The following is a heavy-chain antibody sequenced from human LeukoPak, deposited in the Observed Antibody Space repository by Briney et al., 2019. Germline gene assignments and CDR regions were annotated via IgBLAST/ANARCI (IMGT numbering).Heavy chain of an antibody. D-gene: IGHD3-10*01. CDR1: GYTFTSYD. CDR2: MNPNSGNT. J-gene: IGHJ4*02. CDR3: ASWGQDYYGSVFFDY. V-gene: IGHV1-8*03. Sequence: ASVKVSCKASGYTFTSYDINWVRQATGQGLEWMGWMNPNSGNTGYAQKFQGRVATTRNTSISTAYMELSSLRSEDTAVYYCASWGQDYYGSVFFDYWGQGTLVTVSS.